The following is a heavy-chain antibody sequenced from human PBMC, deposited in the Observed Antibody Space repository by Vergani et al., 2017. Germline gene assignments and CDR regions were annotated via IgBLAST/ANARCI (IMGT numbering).Heavy chain of an antibody. CDR1: GFTVTSHY. CDR2: IYSGGDT. J-gene: IGHJ5*01. Sequence: EVQLVESGGGLVQPGGSLRLSCTASGFTVTSHYMSWVRQAPGTGLECVSIIYSGGDTDYADSVKGRFIISRDTFKNTVYLQMNSLRTEDAAVYYCARVGYCTGGSCYFDGKPWFDSWGQGTLVSVSS. V-gene: IGHV3-66*02. CDR3: ARVGYCTGGSCYFDGKPWFDS. D-gene: IGHD2-15*01.